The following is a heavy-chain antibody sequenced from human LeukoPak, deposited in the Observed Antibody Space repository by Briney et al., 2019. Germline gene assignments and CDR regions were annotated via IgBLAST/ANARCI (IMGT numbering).Heavy chain of an antibody. CDR3: VREKGGFGFVL. D-gene: IGHD3-16*01. Sequence: GGSLRLSCAGPGFNFCIYSMDWVRQAPGKGLEWVAYVSAGSTGIFYAASVKGRFIISRDNAQKSLYLQMNSLRAEDTAIYYCVREKGGFGFVLWGRGTLVTVSS. CDR1: GFNFCIYS. V-gene: IGHV3-48*04. CDR2: VSAGSTGI. J-gene: IGHJ4*02.